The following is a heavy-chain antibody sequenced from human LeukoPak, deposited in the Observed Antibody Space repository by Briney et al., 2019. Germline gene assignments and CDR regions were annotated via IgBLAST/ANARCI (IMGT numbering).Heavy chain of an antibody. CDR3: ARFVVVPAATSYYYYGMDV. CDR2: IYYSGST. V-gene: IGHV4-31*03. D-gene: IGHD2-2*01. J-gene: IGHJ6*02. CDR1: GGSISSGGYY. Sequence: PSETLSLTYTVSGGSISSGGYYWSWIRQHPGTGLEWIGYIYYSGSTYYNPSLKSRVTISVDTSKNQFSLKLSSVTAADTAVYYCARFVVVPAATSYYYYGMDVWGQGTTVTVSS.